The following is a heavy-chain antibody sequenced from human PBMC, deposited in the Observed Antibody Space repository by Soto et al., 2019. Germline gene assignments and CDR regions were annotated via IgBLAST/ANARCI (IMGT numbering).Heavy chain of an antibody. CDR1: GGSISSYY. D-gene: IGHD6-13*01. CDR3: ASGGASSSWYGGSLNYGMDV. Sequence: PSETLSLTCTVSGGSISSYYWSWIRQPPGKGLEWIGYIYYSGSTNYNPSLKSRVTISVDTSKNQFSLKLSSVTAADTAVYYCASGGASSSWYGGSLNYGMDVWGQGTTVTVSS. CDR2: IYYSGST. V-gene: IGHV4-59*01. J-gene: IGHJ6*02.